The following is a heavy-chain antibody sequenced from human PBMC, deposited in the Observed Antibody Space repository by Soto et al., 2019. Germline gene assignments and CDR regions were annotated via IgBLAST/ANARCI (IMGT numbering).Heavy chain of an antibody. CDR3: AGDGYCISPACYVGGGFGMDV. Sequence: QVQLVQSGAEVKKPGASVKVSCKASGYTFTSYGISWVRQAPGQGLEWMGWISGYNGNTNYAQKVQGRVTMTTDITTRTAYRELRGLRTDDTAVYYLAGDGYCISPACYVGGGFGMDVWGQGTTVTVSS. J-gene: IGHJ6*02. V-gene: IGHV1-18*01. D-gene: IGHD2-2*01. CDR2: ISGYNGNT. CDR1: GYTFTSYG.